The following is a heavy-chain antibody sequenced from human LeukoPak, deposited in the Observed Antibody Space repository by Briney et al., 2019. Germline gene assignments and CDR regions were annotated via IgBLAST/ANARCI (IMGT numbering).Heavy chain of an antibody. CDR1: GFTFSSYG. CDR3: ARGVGRVDY. CDR2: IWYDGSNK. V-gene: IGHV3-33*01. J-gene: IGHJ4*02. Sequence: PGRSLRLSCAASGFTFSSYGIHWVRQAPGKGLEWVAVIWYDGSNKYYADSVKGRFTISRDNSKNTLYLQMNSLRAEDTAVYYCARGVGRVDYWGQGTLVTVSS.